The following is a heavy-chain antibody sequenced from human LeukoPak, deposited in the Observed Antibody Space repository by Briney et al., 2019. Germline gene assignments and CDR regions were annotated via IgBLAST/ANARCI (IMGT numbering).Heavy chain of an antibody. Sequence: GGSLRLSCAASGFTFSSCAMHWVRQAPGKGLEWVAVISYDGSNKYYADSVKGRFTISRDNSKNTLYLQMNSLRAEDTAVYYCAKDRYYDSSGYDGFDYWGQGTLVTVSS. V-gene: IGHV3-30-3*01. D-gene: IGHD3-22*01. CDR1: GFTFSSCA. J-gene: IGHJ4*02. CDR3: AKDRYYDSSGYDGFDY. CDR2: ISYDGSNK.